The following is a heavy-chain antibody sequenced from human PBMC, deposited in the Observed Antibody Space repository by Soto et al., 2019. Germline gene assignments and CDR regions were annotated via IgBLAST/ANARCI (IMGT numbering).Heavy chain of an antibody. V-gene: IGHV3-23*01. Sequence: HPGGSLRLSCAASGFTFSSYAMSWVRQAPGKGLEWVSAISGSGGSTYYADSVKGRFTISRDNSKNTLYLQMNSLRAEDTAVYYCARRREACVWGTWPCPTSPNWFDPWGQGTLVTVSS. J-gene: IGHJ5*02. CDR2: ISGSGGST. CDR1: GFTFSSYA. D-gene: IGHD5-12*01. CDR3: ARRREACVWGTWPCPTSPNWFDP.